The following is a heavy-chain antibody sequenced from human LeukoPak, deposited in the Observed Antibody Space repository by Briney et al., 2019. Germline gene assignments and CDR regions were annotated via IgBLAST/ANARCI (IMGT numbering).Heavy chain of an antibody. CDR1: GFSFSSNW. J-gene: IGHJ4*02. Sequence: GGSLRLSCAAPGFSFSSNWMGWVRQAPGKGLEWVSTITTSDGNTYYADSVKGRFTVSRDNSKNTLFLQMNSLRAEDTAVYYCAKDGGLWVSAHWGDSWGRGTLVTVSS. V-gene: IGHV3-23*01. CDR2: ITTSDGNT. D-gene: IGHD7-27*01. CDR3: AKDGGLWVSAHWGDS.